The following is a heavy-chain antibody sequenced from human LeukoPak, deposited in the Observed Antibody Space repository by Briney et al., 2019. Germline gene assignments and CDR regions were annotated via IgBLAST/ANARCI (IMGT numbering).Heavy chain of an antibody. CDR3: ARHIPFDC. V-gene: IGHV3-48*01. D-gene: IGHD2-21*01. J-gene: IGHJ4*02. CDR1: GFTFSSYS. CDR2: ISYTGTI. Sequence: GGSLRLSCAASGFTFSSYSMNWVRQAPGKGLEWISYISYTGTIYYADSVKGRFTVSRDNAKNSLYLQMDSLRAEDTAVYYCARHIPFDCWGQGTLVTVSS.